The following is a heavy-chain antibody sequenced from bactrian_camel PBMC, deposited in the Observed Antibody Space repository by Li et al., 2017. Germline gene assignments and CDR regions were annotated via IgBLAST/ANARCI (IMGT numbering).Heavy chain of an antibody. CDR1: GNTNYC. CDR2: IDRDGRA. V-gene: IGHV3S53*01. CDR3: ATSAGLSWLQFVGRTQLTH. D-gene: IGHD1*01. J-gene: IGHJ4*01. Sequence: QLVESGGGSAEAGGSLRLSCVVSGNTNYCMGWFRQAPGKDREGVAAIDRDGRASYSDSVKGRFTISKDNAKNTLYLQMNSLKLEDTAAYYCATSAGLSWLQFVGRTQLTHRGQGTQVTVS.